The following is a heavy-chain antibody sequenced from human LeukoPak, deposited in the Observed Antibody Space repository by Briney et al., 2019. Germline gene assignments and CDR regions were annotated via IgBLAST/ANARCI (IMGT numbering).Heavy chain of an antibody. J-gene: IGHJ4*02. CDR3: ARQTTLATDH. D-gene: IGHD4-23*01. CDR2: IYYDGTNK. Sequence: SGGSLRLSCVASGFTFSDFGMHWVRQAPGKGLEWVALIYYDGTNKYYGDPVKGRFTVSRDNSNNTVFPHMSDLRADDTAVYYCARQTTLATDHWGQGTLVTVSP. V-gene: IGHV3-33*01. CDR1: GFTFSDFG.